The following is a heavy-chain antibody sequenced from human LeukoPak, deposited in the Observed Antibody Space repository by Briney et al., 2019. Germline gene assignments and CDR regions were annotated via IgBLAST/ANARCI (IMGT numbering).Heavy chain of an antibody. Sequence: SETLSLTCTVSGGSISSSSYYWGWIRQPPGKGLEWIGSIYYSGSTYYNPSLKSRVTISVDTSKNQFSLKLSSVTAADTAVYYCARDHRYQLYINWFDPWGQGTLVTVSS. CDR3: ARDHRYQLYINWFDP. D-gene: IGHD2-2*01. CDR2: IYYSGST. CDR1: GGSISSSSYY. V-gene: IGHV4-39*07. J-gene: IGHJ5*02.